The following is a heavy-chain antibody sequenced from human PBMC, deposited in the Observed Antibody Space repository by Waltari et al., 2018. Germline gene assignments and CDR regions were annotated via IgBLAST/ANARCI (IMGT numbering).Heavy chain of an antibody. J-gene: IGHJ6*03. CDR1: GGSSSSYD. CDR3: ARVNGKTSNPIAAAGPLMDV. D-gene: IGHD6-13*01. V-gene: IGHV4-59*01. CDR2: IYYSGST. Sequence: QVQLQEAGPGLVKPSETLSLTCTVSGGSSSSYDCVCIRQPPGEALEWIGYIYYSGSTNYNPSLKTRVTISVDTSKNQFSLTLSSVTAADTAVYYCARVNGKTSNPIAAAGPLMDVWGKGTTVTVSS.